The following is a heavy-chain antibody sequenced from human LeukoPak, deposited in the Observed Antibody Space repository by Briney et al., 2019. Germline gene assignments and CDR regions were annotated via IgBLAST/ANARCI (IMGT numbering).Heavy chain of an antibody. CDR2: ISSSSSTI. CDR3: ASGSSIAAATFDY. V-gene: IGHV3-48*01. D-gene: IGHD6-13*01. Sequence: GRSLRLSCAASGFTFSSYSMNWVRQAPGKGLEWVSYISSSSSTIYYADSVKGRFTISRDNAKNSLYLQMNSLRAEDTAVYYCASGSSIAAATFDYWGQGTLVTVSS. J-gene: IGHJ4*02. CDR1: GFTFSSYS.